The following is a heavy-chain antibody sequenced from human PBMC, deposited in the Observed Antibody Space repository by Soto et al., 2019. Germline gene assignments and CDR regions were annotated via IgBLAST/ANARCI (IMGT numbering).Heavy chain of an antibody. V-gene: IGHV3-23*01. D-gene: IGHD2-21*02. J-gene: IGHJ4*02. CDR2: ISGSGGSR. CDR3: AKDHGHCGGDCYTPLDY. CDR1: GFTFSSYA. Sequence: EVQLLESGGGLVQPGGSLRLSCAASGFTFSSYAMSWVRQAPGKGLEWVSAISGSGGSRYYADSVKGRFTISRDNSKNTLYLQMNSLRAEDTAVYYCAKDHGHCGGDCYTPLDYWGQGTLVTVSS.